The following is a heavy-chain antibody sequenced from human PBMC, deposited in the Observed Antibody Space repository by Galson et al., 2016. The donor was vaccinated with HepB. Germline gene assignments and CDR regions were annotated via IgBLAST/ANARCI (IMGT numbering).Heavy chain of an antibody. CDR2: TYYRSNWHN. D-gene: IGHD2-2*01. J-gene: IGHJ4*02. CDR3: AKDRPVVIPTSILDY. V-gene: IGHV6-1*01. Sequence: CAISGDSVSSNSAGWYWIRQTPSRGLECLGRTYYRSNWHNDYAESVKSRITINPDTSKNQFSLHLNSVTPEDTAVYYCAKDRPVVIPTSILDYWGQGTLVTDSS. CDR1: GDSVSSNSAG.